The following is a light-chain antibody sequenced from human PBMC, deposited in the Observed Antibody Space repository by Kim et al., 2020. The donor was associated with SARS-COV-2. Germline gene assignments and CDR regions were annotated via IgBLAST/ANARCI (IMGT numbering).Light chain of an antibody. J-gene: IGLJ2*01. CDR1: TIGRKT. CDR3: QVWENTLRA. CDR2: DDS. V-gene: IGLV3-21*01. Sequence: PRRTAMSTGGGSTIGRKTIQGYQPNPGQSPVLVIYDDSDQPPGVSERFSASNSGNAATLAISSVEPGDEADYYCQVWENTLRAFGGGTQLTVL.